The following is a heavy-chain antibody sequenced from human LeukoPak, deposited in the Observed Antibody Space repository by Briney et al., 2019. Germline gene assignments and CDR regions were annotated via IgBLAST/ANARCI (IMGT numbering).Heavy chain of an antibody. CDR3: ARRIPDGFDI. J-gene: IGHJ3*02. CDR1: GFIFSSHW. V-gene: IGHV3-74*01. CDR2: INSDGSSI. D-gene: IGHD2-15*01. Sequence: QPGGSLRLSCAAYGFIFSSHWMHWVRQAPGKGLVWVSRINSDGSSITYADSVKGRFTISRDNAKNTLYLQMNSLRAEDTAVYYCARRIPDGFDIWGQGTMVTDSS.